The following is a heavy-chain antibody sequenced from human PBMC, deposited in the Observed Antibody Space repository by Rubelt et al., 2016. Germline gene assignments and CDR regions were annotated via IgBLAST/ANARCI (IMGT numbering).Heavy chain of an antibody. CDR1: GYPFATYA. J-gene: IGHJ6*01. CDR3: ARFALPAVTTAYYYYALDV. D-gene: IGHD4-17*01. V-gene: IGHV1-3*01. CDR2: IDAGNGDT. Sequence: QVQLVQSGAEVKRPGASVKVSCKASGYPFATYAMHWVRQAPGQRLEWMGWIDAGNGDTKYSINLQGRVTFTRDTSASTAYMGLRSLRSEDSAVYYCARFALPAVTTAYYYYALDVWGQGTTVTVSS.